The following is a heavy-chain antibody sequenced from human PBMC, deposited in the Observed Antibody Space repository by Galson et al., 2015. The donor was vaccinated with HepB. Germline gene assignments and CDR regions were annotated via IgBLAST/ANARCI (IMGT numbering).Heavy chain of an antibody. CDR3: ARVRHRSGYGRVESFDH. D-gene: IGHD5-12*01. Sequence: SLRLSCAASGFTVSSNYMTWVRQAPGKGLECVSVIYSGVSAYHADSVKGRFTISRDNSKNTVYLQMNSLRAEDTAVHYCARVRHRSGYGRVESFDHWGQGTLVTVSS. V-gene: IGHV3-53*01. CDR2: IYSGVSA. CDR1: GFTVSSNY. J-gene: IGHJ4*02.